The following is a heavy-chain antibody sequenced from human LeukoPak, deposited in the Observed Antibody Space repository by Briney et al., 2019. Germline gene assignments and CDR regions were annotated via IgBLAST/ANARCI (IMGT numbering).Heavy chain of an antibody. CDR3: ARTLRGSRGYDWGFDF. Sequence: GGSLRLSCAISGFTVSGNYMNWVRQAPGKGLEWVSYISTGGRTIHYADSAKGRFSISRDNAKNSLYLQMTSLRAEDTAVYYCARTLRGSRGYDWGFDFWGQGTQVTVSS. V-gene: IGHV3-11*04. CDR1: GFTVSGNY. J-gene: IGHJ4*02. CDR2: ISTGGRTI. D-gene: IGHD5-12*01.